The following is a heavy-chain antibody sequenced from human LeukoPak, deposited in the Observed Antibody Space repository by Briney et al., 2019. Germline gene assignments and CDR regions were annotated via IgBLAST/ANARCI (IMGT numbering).Heavy chain of an antibody. CDR1: GGTFSSYA. J-gene: IGHJ4*02. CDR2: IIPILGIA. Sequence: SSVKVSCKASGGTFSSYALSGVRQAPGQGLDWMGRIIPILGIANYAQKFQGRVTITADKSTSTAYMELSSLRSEDTAVYYCARDRVTGTPTGADYWGQGTLVTVSS. V-gene: IGHV1-69*04. CDR3: ARDRVTGTPTGADY. D-gene: IGHD1-7*01.